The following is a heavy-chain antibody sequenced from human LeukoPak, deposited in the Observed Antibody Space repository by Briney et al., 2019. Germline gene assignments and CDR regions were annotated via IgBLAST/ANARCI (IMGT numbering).Heavy chain of an antibody. J-gene: IGHJ3*02. Sequence: PGGSLRLSCAASGFTFSSYAMHWVRQAPGKGLEWVAVISHDGSNIYYVDSVKGRFTISRDNSKNTLYLQMNSLRAEDTAVYYCARVSSSGWYRDDAFDIWGQGTMVTVSS. CDR1: GFTFSSYA. CDR3: ARVSSSGWYRDDAFDI. D-gene: IGHD6-19*01. V-gene: IGHV3-30*04. CDR2: ISHDGSNI.